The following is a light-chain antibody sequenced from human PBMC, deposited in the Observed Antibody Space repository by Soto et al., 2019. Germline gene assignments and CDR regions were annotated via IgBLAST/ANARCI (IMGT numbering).Light chain of an antibody. CDR1: SSNIGAGYD. V-gene: IGLV1-40*01. J-gene: IGLJ1*01. CDR3: LSYDSSLSGYV. Sequence: QPVLTQPPSVSGAPGQRVTISCTGSSSNIGAGYDVHWYQQLPGTAPKLLIYGNSNRPSGVPDRFSGSKSGTSASLAITGFQAEDEADSYCLSYDSSLSGYVFGTGTKFTVL. CDR2: GNS.